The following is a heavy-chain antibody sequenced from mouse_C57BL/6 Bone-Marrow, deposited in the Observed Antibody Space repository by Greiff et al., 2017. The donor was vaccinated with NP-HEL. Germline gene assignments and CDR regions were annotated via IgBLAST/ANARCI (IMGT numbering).Heavy chain of an antibody. CDR2: IYPRSGNT. CDR1: GYTFTSYG. CDR3: ARLRGLPAWFAY. D-gene: IGHD2-4*01. Sequence: QVQLQQSGAELARPGASVKLSCKASGYTFTSYGISWVKQRTGQGLEWIGEIYPRSGNTYYNEKFKGKATVTADKSSSTAYMELHSLTSEDSAVDFCARLRGLPAWFAYWGQGTLVTVSA. J-gene: IGHJ3*01. V-gene: IGHV1-81*01.